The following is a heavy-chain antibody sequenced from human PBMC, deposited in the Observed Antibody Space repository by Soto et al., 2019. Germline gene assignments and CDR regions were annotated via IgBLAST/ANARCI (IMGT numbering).Heavy chain of an antibody. V-gene: IGHV3-30*04. CDR2: VSFDGKVT. CDR3: AREPYGDSQYFDY. Sequence: QVQLVESGGGMAQAGTSLRLSCTGSGFTFNSVSQHWVRQGPDKRLEWVAVVSFDGKVTYYADSVKGRFTVSRDISKNTIYLQAYSLSPEDTAVYYCAREPYGDSQYFDYWGQGTRVTVSS. D-gene: IGHD2-21*02. CDR1: GFTFNSVS. J-gene: IGHJ4*02.